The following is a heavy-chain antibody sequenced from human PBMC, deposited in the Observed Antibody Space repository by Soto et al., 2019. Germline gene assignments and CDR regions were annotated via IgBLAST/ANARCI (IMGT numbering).Heavy chain of an antibody. J-gene: IGHJ6*02. Sequence: SETLSLTCTVSGGSVSTGSYDWSWIRQPPGKGLEWIGKIFFTGNTNYAQKLQGRVTMTTDTSTSTAYMELRSLRSDDTAVYYCARDLREWLFPLRVDYYYGMDAWGQGTTVTVSS. CDR2: IFFTGNT. CDR1: GGSVSTGSYD. CDR3: ARDLREWLFPLRVDYYYGMDA. V-gene: IGHV4-61*01. D-gene: IGHD3-3*01.